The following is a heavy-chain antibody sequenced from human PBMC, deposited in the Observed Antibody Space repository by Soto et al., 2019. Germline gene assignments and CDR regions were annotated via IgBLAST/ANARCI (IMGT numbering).Heavy chain of an antibody. CDR3: VGTGTTDDF. J-gene: IGHJ1*01. D-gene: IGHD1-7*01. Sequence: VQLQESGPGLVKPSQPLSLTCTVSGASVNTGDYYWSYIRQSPGKGLEWLGYIFYSGDTYYNPYLKSRATISPDPSRNQISLTLTSVTDADTAAYFCVGTGTTDDFWGQGTLVTVSA. V-gene: IGHV4-30-4*01. CDR1: GASVNTGDYY. CDR2: IFYSGDT.